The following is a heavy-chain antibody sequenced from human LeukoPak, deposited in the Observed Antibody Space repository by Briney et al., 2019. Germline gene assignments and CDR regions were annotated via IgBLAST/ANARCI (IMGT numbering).Heavy chain of an antibody. CDR2: IFYSGST. Sequence: SETLSLTCTVSGGSMYNYYWNWIRQPPGKGLEWIGSIFYSGSTNYNPSLKSRVTISIDTSKNQFSLKLSSVTAADTAVYYCARLSKSATYYYYMDVWGKGTTVTVSS. CDR1: GGSMYNYY. CDR3: ARLSKSATYYYYMDV. V-gene: IGHV4-59*08. J-gene: IGHJ6*03. D-gene: IGHD2-15*01.